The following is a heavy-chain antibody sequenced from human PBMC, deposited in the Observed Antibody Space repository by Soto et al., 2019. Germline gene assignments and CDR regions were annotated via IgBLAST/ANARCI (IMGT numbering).Heavy chain of an antibody. V-gene: IGHV4-34*01. CDR3: ARGASGYCSGGICPRAGGMDV. CDR1: GGSFSGSH. D-gene: IGHD2-15*01. J-gene: IGHJ6*02. CDR2: INHGGGA. Sequence: PSETLSLTCAVYGGSFSGSHWSWIRQPPGKGLEWIGEINHGGGANYNPSLKSRGTISLDRSKDQFSLNLTSVTAADAAVYYCARGASGYCSGGICPRAGGMDVWGQGTTVTVSS.